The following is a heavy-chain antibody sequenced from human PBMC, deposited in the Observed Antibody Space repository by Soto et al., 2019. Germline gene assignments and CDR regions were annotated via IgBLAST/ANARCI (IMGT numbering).Heavy chain of an antibody. CDR3: VRDCSGGGCYSDYGMDV. CDR1: GDSISSYY. V-gene: IGHV4-4*07. D-gene: IGHD2-15*01. Sequence: SETLSLTCTVSGDSISSYYWSWIRQPAGKGLEWIGRIYISGSTDYNPSLKSRVTMSVDRSKNQFSLKLTSVTAADTAVYYCVRDCSGGGCYSDYGMDVWGQGTTVTVSS. J-gene: IGHJ6*02. CDR2: IYISGST.